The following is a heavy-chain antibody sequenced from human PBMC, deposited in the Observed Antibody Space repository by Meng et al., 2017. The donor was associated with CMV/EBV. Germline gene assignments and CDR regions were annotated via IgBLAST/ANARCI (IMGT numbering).Heavy chain of an antibody. CDR3: ARGSHYYGSGSYYKPSVDNWFDP. V-gene: IGHV3-48*04. J-gene: IGHJ5*02. Sequence: GGPLRLSCAAPGFTFSSHSMNWVRQAPGKGLEWVSYISSSSSTIYYAASVKGRFTISRDNAKNSLYLQMNSLRAEDTAVYYCARGSHYYGSGSYYKPSVDNWFDPWGQGTLVTVSS. CDR1: GFTFSSHS. CDR2: ISSSSSTI. D-gene: IGHD3-10*01.